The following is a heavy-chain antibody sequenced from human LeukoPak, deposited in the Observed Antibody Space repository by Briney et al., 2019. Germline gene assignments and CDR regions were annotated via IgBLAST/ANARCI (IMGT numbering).Heavy chain of an antibody. Sequence: SETLSLTCAVPGGSISSGGYSWSWIRQHPGKGLEWIGYIYYSGSTYYNPSLKSRVTISVDTSKNQFSLKLSSVTAADTTVYYCARRSAYYYYYGMDVWGQGTTVTVSS. D-gene: IGHD3-3*01. CDR1: GGSISSGGYS. CDR2: IYYSGST. J-gene: IGHJ6*02. V-gene: IGHV4-31*11. CDR3: ARRSAYYYYYGMDV.